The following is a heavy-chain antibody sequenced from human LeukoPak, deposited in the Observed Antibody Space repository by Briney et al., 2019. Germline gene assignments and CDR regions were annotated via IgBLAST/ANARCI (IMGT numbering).Heavy chain of an antibody. CDR2: IKQDGSEK. V-gene: IGHV3-7*01. CDR3: ARDNRLSIFGLVGSKNAFDI. Sequence: GGSLRLSCAASGFTFSSYWMSWVRQAPGKGLEWVANIKQDGSEKYYVDSVKGRFTISRDNAKNSLYLQMSSLRAEDTATYYCARDNRLSIFGLVGSKNAFDIWGQGTMVTVSS. D-gene: IGHD3/OR15-3a*01. J-gene: IGHJ3*02. CDR1: GFTFSSYW.